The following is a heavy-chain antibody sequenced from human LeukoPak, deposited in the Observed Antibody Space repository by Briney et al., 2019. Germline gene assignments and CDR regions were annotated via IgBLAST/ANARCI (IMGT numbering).Heavy chain of an antibody. V-gene: IGHV3-30*02. D-gene: IGHD6-19*01. CDR2: IRYDGSNK. CDR1: GFTFSSYG. Sequence: GGSLRLSCAASGFTFSSYGMHWVRQAPGKGLEWMAFIRYDGSNKYYADSVKGRFTISRDNSKNALYLEMNSLRAEDTAVYYCAKGGRSSGWYGAYWGQGTLVTVSS. J-gene: IGHJ4*02. CDR3: AKGGRSSGWYGAY.